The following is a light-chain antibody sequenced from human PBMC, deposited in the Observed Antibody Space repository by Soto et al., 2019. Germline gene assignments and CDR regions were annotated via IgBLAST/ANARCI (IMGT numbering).Light chain of an antibody. Sequence: DIQVTQYPSSLSASVGDRVTITCRASQGIKNYLAWYQQKPGEIPKLLIYAASTLESGIPPRFSGSGSGTDFTLTTNNLQPEDVATYYCQRYYNAPFTFGGGTKVDIK. J-gene: IGKJ4*01. CDR1: QGIKNY. V-gene: IGKV1-27*01. CDR2: AAS. CDR3: QRYYNAPFT.